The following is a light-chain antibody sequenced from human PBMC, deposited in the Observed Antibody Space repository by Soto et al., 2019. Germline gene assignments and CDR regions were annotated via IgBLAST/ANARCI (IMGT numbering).Light chain of an antibody. V-gene: IGLV2-14*03. Sequence: QSALTQPASVSGSPGQSITISCTGTSSDVGGSNYVSWYQQHPGKAPKLMIYDVSNRPSGVSIRFSGSKSGNTASLTISGLQAEDEAAYCCSSYTSSSTPYVVFGGGTKLTVL. CDR1: SSDVGGSNY. CDR2: DVS. J-gene: IGLJ2*01. CDR3: SSYTSSSTPYVV.